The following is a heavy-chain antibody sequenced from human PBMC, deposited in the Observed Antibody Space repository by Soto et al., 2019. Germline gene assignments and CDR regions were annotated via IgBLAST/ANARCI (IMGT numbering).Heavy chain of an antibody. D-gene: IGHD3-16*02. J-gene: IGHJ4*02. CDR1: GFTFSTYT. CDR2: IIASDKST. CDR3: PIDCPPVVICVCPY. Sequence: PGGSLRLSCAASGFTFSTYTMNWVRQAPGKGLEWVAGIIASDKSTYYAESVKGRFTISRDNSKNMLFLQMSSLRAEDTAIYYCPIDCPPVVICVCPYWGQGSLV. V-gene: IGHV3-23*01.